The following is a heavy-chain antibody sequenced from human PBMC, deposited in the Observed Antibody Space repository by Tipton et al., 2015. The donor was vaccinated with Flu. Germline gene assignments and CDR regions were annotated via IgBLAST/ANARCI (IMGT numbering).Heavy chain of an antibody. Sequence: TLSLTCTVSGASINNYYWSWIRQPPGKGLEWIGYIYYSGNTNYNPSLKSRVTMSLDASKSHISLKLSSVTAADTAMYYCSSYYIRAFDIWGQGTMVTVSS. CDR3: SSYYIRAFDI. CDR2: IYYSGNT. CDR1: GASINNYY. J-gene: IGHJ3*02. D-gene: IGHD3-10*01. V-gene: IGHV4-59*01.